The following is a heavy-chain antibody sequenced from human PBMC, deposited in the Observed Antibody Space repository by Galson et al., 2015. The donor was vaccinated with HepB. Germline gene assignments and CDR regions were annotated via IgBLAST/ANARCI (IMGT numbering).Heavy chain of an antibody. CDR2: LSYDGGSI. Sequence: SLRLSCAPSGFTFSNYAMHWARQVPGKGLEWVAVLSYDGGSILYADSVKGRFIISRDNSKNTLHLQMNSLTAEDTAVYYCAREQRYCSATTCPSARGLFDYWGQGTLVTVSS. CDR3: AREQRYCSATTCPSARGLFDY. D-gene: IGHD2-15*01. J-gene: IGHJ4*02. V-gene: IGHV3-30-3*01. CDR1: GFTFSNYA.